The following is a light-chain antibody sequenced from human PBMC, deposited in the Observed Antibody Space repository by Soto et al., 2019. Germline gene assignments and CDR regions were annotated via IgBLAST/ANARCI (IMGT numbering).Light chain of an antibody. Sequence: QSALTQPASVSGPPGQSIPTSAPGTSSNVGGYNYVSWYQQHPGKAPKLMIYEVSNRPSGVSNRFSGSKSGNTASLTISGLQAEDEADYYCSSYTSSSTYVLGTGTKLTVL. V-gene: IGLV2-14*01. CDR1: SSNVGGYNY. J-gene: IGLJ1*01. CDR2: EVS. CDR3: SSYTSSSTYV.